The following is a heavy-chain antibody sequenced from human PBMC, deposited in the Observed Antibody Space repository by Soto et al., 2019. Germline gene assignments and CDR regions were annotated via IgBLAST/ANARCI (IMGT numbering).Heavy chain of an antibody. CDR1: GYTFTSYG. J-gene: IGHJ3*02. CDR2: ISAYYGNT. Sequence: GSSVKVSCKASGYTFTSYGISWVRPSPGQGLEWMGWISAYYGNTNLAHKLHGRVTMTTDTSTSIAYMELRSLTSDDTAVYYCARLKIRGNTIFGVVIISSGGFDIWGQGTMVTVSS. D-gene: IGHD3-3*01. CDR3: ARLKIRGNTIFGVVIISSGGFDI. V-gene: IGHV1-18*01.